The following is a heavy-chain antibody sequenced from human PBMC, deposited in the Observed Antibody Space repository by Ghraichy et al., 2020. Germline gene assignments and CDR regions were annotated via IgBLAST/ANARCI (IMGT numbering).Heavy chain of an antibody. CDR3: AKPLLRGPTIASAGQDY. D-gene: IGHD6-13*01. CDR2: ISDDGSNK. CDR1: GFTFSSFA. J-gene: IGHJ4*02. Sequence: GGSLRLSCAASGFTFSSFAMHWVRQAPGKGLDWVAAISDDGSNKYYVDSVKGRFTISRDNSKNTLYLQMNSLRAEDTAVYYCAKPLLRGPTIASAGQDYWGQGTLVTVSS. V-gene: IGHV3-30*18.